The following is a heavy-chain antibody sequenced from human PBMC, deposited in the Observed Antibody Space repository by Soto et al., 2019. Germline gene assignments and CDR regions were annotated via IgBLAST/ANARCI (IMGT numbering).Heavy chain of an antibody. CDR2: ISAYNGNT. CDR3: ARDGSSSWDSYYHYGMHV. V-gene: IGHV1-18*01. J-gene: IGHJ6*02. Sequence: ASVKVSCKASGYTFTSYGISWVRQAPGQGLEWMGWISAYNGNTNYAQKLQGRVTMTTDTSTSTAYMELRSLRSDDTAVYYCARDGSSSWDSYYHYGMHVRGQATTVTGSS. D-gene: IGHD6-13*01. CDR1: GYTFTSYG.